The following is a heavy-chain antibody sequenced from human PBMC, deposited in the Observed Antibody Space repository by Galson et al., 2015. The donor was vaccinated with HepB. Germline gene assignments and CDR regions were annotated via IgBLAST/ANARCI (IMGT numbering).Heavy chain of an antibody. CDR1: GFKFNSFG. CDR2: IWYDGSNK. V-gene: IGHV3-33*01. Sequence: SLRLSCAASGFKFNSFGMHWVRQAPGKGLEWVAVIWYDGSNKYYADSVRGRFTIFRDNSKNTGSLQMNSLRAEDTAGYYCARDDWEGWGVGISCGMDLWGQGTTVSVSS. CDR3: ARDDWEGWGVGISCGMDL. J-gene: IGHJ6*02. D-gene: IGHD1-26*01.